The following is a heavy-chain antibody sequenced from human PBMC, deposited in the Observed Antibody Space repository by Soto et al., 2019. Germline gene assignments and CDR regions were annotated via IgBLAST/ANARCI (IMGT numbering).Heavy chain of an antibody. CDR2: ISSNGGST. V-gene: IGHV3-64D*06. Sequence: GGSLRLSCAASGFTFSSYAMSWVRQAPGKGLEYVSAISSNGGSTYYADSVKGRFTISRDNSKNTLYLQMSSLRAEDTAVYYCVKGLWFGELLPDAFDIWGQGTMVTVSS. CDR3: VKGLWFGELLPDAFDI. J-gene: IGHJ3*02. D-gene: IGHD3-10*01. CDR1: GFTFSSYA.